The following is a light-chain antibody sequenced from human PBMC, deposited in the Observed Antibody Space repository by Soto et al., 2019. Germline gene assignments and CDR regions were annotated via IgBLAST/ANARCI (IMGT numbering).Light chain of an antibody. Sequence: EIVLTQSPGTLSLSPGERATLSCRASQSVSSTYLAWYQQKPGQAPRLLIYGASTRATGIPDRFSGIGSGTDATLTISRLEPEDFAVYYCQHYYGSPPFTFGPGTRVGIK. V-gene: IGKV3-20*01. CDR2: GAS. J-gene: IGKJ3*01. CDR3: QHYYGSPPFT. CDR1: QSVSSTY.